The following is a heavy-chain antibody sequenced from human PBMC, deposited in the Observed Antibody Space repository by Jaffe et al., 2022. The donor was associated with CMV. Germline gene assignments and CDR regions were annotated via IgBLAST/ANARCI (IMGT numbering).Heavy chain of an antibody. CDR3: VRGRLCSSTSCQFPGNSLDV. D-gene: IGHD2-2*01. CDR2: IGTTGDT. V-gene: IGHV3-13*01. Sequence: EVQLVESGGGLVQPGGSLRLSCAASGFIFSNYDMHWVRQATGKGLEWVSSIGTTGDTHYADSGRFTISRENARTSLYLQMNSLRVGDTAVYYCVRGRLCSSTSCQFPGNSLDVWGQGTTVTVSS. CDR1: GFIFSNYD. J-gene: IGHJ6*02.